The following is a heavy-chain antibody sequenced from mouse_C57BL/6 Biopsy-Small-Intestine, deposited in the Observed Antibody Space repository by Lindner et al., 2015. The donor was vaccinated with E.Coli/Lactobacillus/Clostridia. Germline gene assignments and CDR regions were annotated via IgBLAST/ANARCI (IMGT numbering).Heavy chain of an antibody. CDR3: ASDTTSSGYYYYGMDV. D-gene: IGHD1-1*01. CDR2: IIPIFGIA. J-gene: IGHJ1*01. CDR1: GGTFSSYT. Sequence: VKVSCKASGGTFSSYTISWVRQAPGQGLEWMGRIIPIFGIANYAQKFQGRVTITADKSTSTAYMELSSLRSEDTAVYYCASDTTSSGYYYYGMDVWGQGTTVTVSS. V-gene: IGHV1-81*01.